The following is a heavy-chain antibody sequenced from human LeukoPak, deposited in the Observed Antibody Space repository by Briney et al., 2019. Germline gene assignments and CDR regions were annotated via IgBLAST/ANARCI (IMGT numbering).Heavy chain of an antibody. Sequence: ASVRVSCKTSGYTLSEYGISWVRQSPGHELEWVGWITTYNGEKIYSQRFQGIVTMTTDTSSGTYYMELRNLRSDDTAIYYCARDCSNGVCYPRDYWGQGTQVVVST. J-gene: IGHJ4*02. CDR2: ITTYNGEK. CDR1: GYTLSEYG. CDR3: ARDCSNGVCYPRDY. V-gene: IGHV1-18*01. D-gene: IGHD2-8*01.